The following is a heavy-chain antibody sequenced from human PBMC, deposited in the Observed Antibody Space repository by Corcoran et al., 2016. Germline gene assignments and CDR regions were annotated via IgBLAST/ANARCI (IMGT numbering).Heavy chain of an antibody. D-gene: IGHD2-2*01. Sequence: QLQLQESGPGLVKPSETLSLTCTVSGGSISSSSYYWGWIRQPPGKGLEWIGSIYYSGSTYYNPSLKRRVTISVDTSKNQFSLKLSSVTAADTAGDYCARQGVPAASPGGYFDLWGRGTLVTVSS. CDR3: ARQGVPAASPGGYFDL. CDR2: IYYSGST. CDR1: GGSISSSSYY. J-gene: IGHJ2*01. V-gene: IGHV4-39*01.